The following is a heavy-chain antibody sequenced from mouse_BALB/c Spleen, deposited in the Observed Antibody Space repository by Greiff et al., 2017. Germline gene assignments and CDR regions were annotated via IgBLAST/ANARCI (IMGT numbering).Heavy chain of an antibody. V-gene: IGHV1-82*01. D-gene: IGHD2-1*01. J-gene: IGHJ4*01. CDR3: ARSGNYGYYYAMDY. CDR2: IYPGDGDT. Sequence: VKLMESGPELVKPGASVKISCKASGYAFSSSWMNWVKQRPGQGLEWIGRIYPGDGDTNYNGKFKGKATLTADKSSSTAYMQLSSLTSVDSAVYFCARSGNYGYYYAMDYWGQGTSVTVSS. CDR1: GYAFSSSW.